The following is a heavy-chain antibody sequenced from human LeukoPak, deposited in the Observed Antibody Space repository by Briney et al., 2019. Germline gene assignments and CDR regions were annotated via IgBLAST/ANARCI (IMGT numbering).Heavy chain of an antibody. D-gene: IGHD3-10*01. CDR3: ARDLWFGDYYYGMDV. Sequence: KAGGSLRLSCAASGFTFSSYSMNWVRQAPGKGLEWVSSISSSSSYIYYADSVKGRFTISRDNAKNSLYLQMNSLRAEDTAVYYCARDLWFGDYYYGMDVWGQGTTVTVSS. J-gene: IGHJ6*02. CDR1: GFTFSSYS. V-gene: IGHV3-21*01. CDR2: ISSSSSYI.